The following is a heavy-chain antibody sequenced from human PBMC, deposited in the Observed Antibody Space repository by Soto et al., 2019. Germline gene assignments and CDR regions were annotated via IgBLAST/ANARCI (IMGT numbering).Heavy chain of an antibody. Sequence: GSLRLSCVASEFTFSSYSMNWVRQAPGKGLEWVSYISSSSSTIYYADSVKGRFTISRDNAKNSLYLQMNSLRDEDTAVYYCARVRGFYSGSERGGLGMDVWGQGTTVTVSS. CDR2: ISSSSSTI. V-gene: IGHV3-48*02. J-gene: IGHJ6*02. CDR1: EFTFSSYS. CDR3: ARVRGFYSGSERGGLGMDV. D-gene: IGHD1-26*01.